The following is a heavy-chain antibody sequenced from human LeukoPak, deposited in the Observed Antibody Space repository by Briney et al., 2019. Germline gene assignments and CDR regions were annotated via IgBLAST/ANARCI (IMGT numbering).Heavy chain of an antibody. CDR2: IYHSGST. J-gene: IGHJ6*02. CDR3: ARFCGSTSWHSSCYYGIYV. Sequence: SETLSLTCAVSGGSIKSNNWWSWVRQPPGKGLEWIGEIYHSGSTNYNPSLESRVTVSVDKSKNQFSLDLSSVTAADTAVYYCARFCGSTSWHSSCYYGIYVWGQGTTVTVSS. D-gene: IGHD2-2*01. CDR1: GGSIKSNNW. V-gene: IGHV4-4*02.